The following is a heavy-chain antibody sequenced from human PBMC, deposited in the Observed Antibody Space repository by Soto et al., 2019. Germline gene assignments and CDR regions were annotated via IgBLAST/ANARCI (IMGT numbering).Heavy chain of an antibody. J-gene: IGHJ4*02. CDR1: GFTFSSYG. CDR2: ISYGGSNK. Sequence: QVQLVESGGGVVQPGRSLRLSCAASGFTFSSYGMHWVRQAPGKGLEWVAVISYGGSNKYYADSVKGRFTISRDNSKNTLYLQMNSLRAEDTAVYYCAATWDGCSYGDGVYYFDYWGQGTLVTVSS. D-gene: IGHD5-18*01. V-gene: IGHV3-30*03. CDR3: AATWDGCSYGDGVYYFDY.